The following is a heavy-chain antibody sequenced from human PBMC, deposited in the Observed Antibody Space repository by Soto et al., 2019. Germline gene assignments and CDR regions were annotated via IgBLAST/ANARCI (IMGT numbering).Heavy chain of an antibody. V-gene: IGHV3-30*03. CDR2: ISYDGSNK. D-gene: IGHD1-7*01. Sequence: SLRLSCAASGFTFSSYGMHWVRQAPGKGLEWVAVISYDGSNKYYADSVKGRFTISRDNSKNTLYLQMNSLRAEDTAVYYCARTNWNYDYYYYYGMDVWGQGTTVTVSS. J-gene: IGHJ6*02. CDR3: ARTNWNYDYYYYYGMDV. CDR1: GFTFSSYG.